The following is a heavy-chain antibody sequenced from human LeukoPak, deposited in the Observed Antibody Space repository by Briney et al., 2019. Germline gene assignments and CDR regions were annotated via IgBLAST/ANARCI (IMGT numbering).Heavy chain of an antibody. J-gene: IGHJ3*02. Sequence: ASVKVSCKASGYTFTSYDINWVRQATGQGLEWMGWMNPNSGNTGYAQKLQGRVTMTTDTSTSTAYMELRSLRSDDTAVYYCARVTVTGDAFDIWGQGTMVTVSS. D-gene: IGHD4-11*01. CDR3: ARVTVTGDAFDI. V-gene: IGHV1-8*01. CDR1: GYTFTSYD. CDR2: MNPNSGNT.